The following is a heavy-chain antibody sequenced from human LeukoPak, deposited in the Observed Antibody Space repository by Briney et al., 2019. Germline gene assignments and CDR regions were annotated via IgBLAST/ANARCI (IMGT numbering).Heavy chain of an antibody. CDR2: IYHSGST. CDR3: ARDSKAEVGATSGFDY. V-gene: IGHV4-38-2*02. Sequence: PSETLSLTCAVSGYSISSGYYWGWIRQPPGKGLEWIGSIYHSGSTYYNPSLKSRVTISVDTSKNQFSLKLSSVTAADTAVYYRARDSKAEVGATSGFDYWGQGTLVTVSS. CDR1: GYSISSGYY. J-gene: IGHJ4*02. D-gene: IGHD1-26*01.